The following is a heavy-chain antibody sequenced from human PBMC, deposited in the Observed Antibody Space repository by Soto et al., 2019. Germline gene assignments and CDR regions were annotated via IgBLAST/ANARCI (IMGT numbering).Heavy chain of an antibody. Sequence: GASVKVSCKASGGTFSSYAISWVRQAPGQGLEWMGGIIPIFGTANYAQKFQGRVTITADESTSTAYMELSSLRSEDTAVYYCAREGVVTGAFDIWGQGTMVTVSS. CDR1: GGTFSSYA. CDR2: IIPIFGTA. D-gene: IGHD2-15*01. J-gene: IGHJ3*02. CDR3: AREGVVTGAFDI. V-gene: IGHV1-69*13.